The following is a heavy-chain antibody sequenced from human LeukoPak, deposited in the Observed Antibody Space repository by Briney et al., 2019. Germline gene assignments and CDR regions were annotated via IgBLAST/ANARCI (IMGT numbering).Heavy chain of an antibody. CDR2: ISYDGSNK. CDR3: AKVATAAGTDY. V-gene: IGHV3-30*18. Sequence: PGGSLRLSCAASGFTFSSYGMHWVRQAPGKGLEWVAVISYDGSNKYYADSVKGRFTISRDNSKNTLYLQMNSLRAEDTAVYYCAKVATAAGTDYWGQGTLVTVSS. J-gene: IGHJ4*02. D-gene: IGHD6-13*01. CDR1: GFTFSSYG.